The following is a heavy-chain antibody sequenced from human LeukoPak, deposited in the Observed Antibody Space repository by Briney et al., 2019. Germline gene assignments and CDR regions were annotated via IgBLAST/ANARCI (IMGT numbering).Heavy chain of an antibody. D-gene: IGHD6-19*01. CDR3: ARDSRGIAKDYYMDV. Sequence: GGSLRLSCAASGFTFSDYYMTWIRQAPGKGLEWVSCISSSGSTIFYADSVKGRFTISRDNAKSSLFLQMNSLRAEDTAVYYCARDSRGIAKDYYMDVWGKGTTVTVSS. V-gene: IGHV3-11*01. CDR2: ISSSGSTI. CDR1: GFTFSDYY. J-gene: IGHJ6*03.